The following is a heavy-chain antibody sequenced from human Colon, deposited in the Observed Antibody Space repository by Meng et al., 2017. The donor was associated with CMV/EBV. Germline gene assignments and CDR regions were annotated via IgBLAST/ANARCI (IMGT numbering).Heavy chain of an antibody. Sequence: GESLKISCAASGFDFKFYAMTWVRQAPGKGLEWLSYISNSGYTVYYADSVKGRFTISRDNAKSTLYLEMNHLRADDTAVYYCARTNYFDTTGYYSDDYWGQGTLVTVSS. CDR2: ISNSGYTV. D-gene: IGHD3-9*01. CDR3: ARTNYFDTTGYYSDDY. J-gene: IGHJ4*02. V-gene: IGHV3-11*01. CDR1: GFDFKFYA.